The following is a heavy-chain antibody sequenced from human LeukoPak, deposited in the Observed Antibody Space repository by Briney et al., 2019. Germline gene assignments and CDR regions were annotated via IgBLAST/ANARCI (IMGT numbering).Heavy chain of an antibody. Sequence: ASVKVSCKASGYTFTSYAMHWVRQAPGQRLEWMGWINAGNGNTKYSQKFQGRVTITRDTSASTAYMELSSLRSEDTAVYYCAREISYYYGSGSYYMRYFDYWGQGTLVTVSS. CDR3: AREISYYYGSGSYYMRYFDY. CDR2: INAGNGNT. CDR1: GYTFTSYA. D-gene: IGHD3-10*01. J-gene: IGHJ4*02. V-gene: IGHV1-3*01.